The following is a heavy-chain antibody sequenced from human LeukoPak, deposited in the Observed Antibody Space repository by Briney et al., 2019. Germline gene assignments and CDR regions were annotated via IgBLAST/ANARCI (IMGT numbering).Heavy chain of an antibody. J-gene: IGHJ4*02. V-gene: IGHV3-23*01. D-gene: IGHD3-22*01. CDR3: ARELFYYDSSGNFDY. CDR1: AFTFSTYA. Sequence: GGSLRLSCAASAFTFSTYAMSWVRQAPGKGLEWVSDISGSGGSIYYADSVKGRFTISRDNAKNSLYLQMNSLRAEDTAVYYCARELFYYDSSGNFDYWGQGTLVTVSS. CDR2: ISGSGGSI.